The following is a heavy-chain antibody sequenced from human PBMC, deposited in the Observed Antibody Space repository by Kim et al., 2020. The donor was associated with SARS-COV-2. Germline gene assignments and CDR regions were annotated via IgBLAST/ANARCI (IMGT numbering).Heavy chain of an antibody. CDR1: GGSISSGGYY. CDR3: ARAQITIFGVVIGWFDP. Sequence: SETLCLTCTVSGGSISSGGYYWSWVRQHPGKGLEWIGYIYYSGSTYYNPSLKSRVTISVDTSKNQFSLKLSSVTAADTAVYYCARAQITIFGVVIGWFDPWGQGTLVTVSS. J-gene: IGHJ5*02. D-gene: IGHD3-3*01. CDR2: IYYSGST. V-gene: IGHV4-31*03.